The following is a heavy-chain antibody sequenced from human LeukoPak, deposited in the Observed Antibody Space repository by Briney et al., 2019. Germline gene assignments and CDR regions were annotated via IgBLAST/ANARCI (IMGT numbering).Heavy chain of an antibody. V-gene: IGHV5-51*01. CDR1: GYSFTSYW. Sequence: GESLKISCKGSGYSFTSYWIGWARQMPGKGLEWMGIIYPGDSDTRYSPSFQGQVTISADKSISTAHLQWSSLKASDTAMYYCARRSRDGYNQIDYWGQGTLVTVSS. J-gene: IGHJ4*02. CDR2: IYPGDSDT. CDR3: ARRSRDGYNQIDY. D-gene: IGHD5-24*01.